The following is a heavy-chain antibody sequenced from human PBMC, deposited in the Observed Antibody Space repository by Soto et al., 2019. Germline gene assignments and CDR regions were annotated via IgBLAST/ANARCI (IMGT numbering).Heavy chain of an antibody. Sequence: ASVKISCKASGYTFTGYYMHWVRQAPGQGLEWMGWINPNSGGTNYAQKFQGWVTMTRDTSISTAYMELSRLRSDDTAVYYCAREGYSYDNRYYGMDVWGQGTTVTVSS. CDR1: GYTFTGYY. J-gene: IGHJ6*02. CDR2: INPNSGGT. CDR3: AREGYSYDNRYYGMDV. V-gene: IGHV1-2*04. D-gene: IGHD5-18*01.